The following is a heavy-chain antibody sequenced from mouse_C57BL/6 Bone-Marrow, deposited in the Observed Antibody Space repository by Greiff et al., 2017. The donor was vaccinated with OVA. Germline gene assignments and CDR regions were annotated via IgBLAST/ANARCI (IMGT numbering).Heavy chain of an antibody. CDR1: GYSITSGYY. J-gene: IGHJ2*01. D-gene: IGHD3-1*01. Sequence: VQLQQSGPGLVKPSQSLSLTCSVTGYSITSGYYWNWIRQFPGNKLEWMGYISYDGSNNYNPSLKNRISITRATSKNQFFLKLNSVTTEDTATYYCARGFGVFDYWGQGTTLTVSS. CDR3: ARGFGVFDY. V-gene: IGHV3-6*01. CDR2: ISYDGSN.